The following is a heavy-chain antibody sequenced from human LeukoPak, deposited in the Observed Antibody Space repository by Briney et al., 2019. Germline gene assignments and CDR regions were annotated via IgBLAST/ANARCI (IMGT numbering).Heavy chain of an antibody. CDR3: AKDLISGSYYFDY. Sequence: GGSLRLSCAASGFTFSSYGMHWVRQAPGKGLEWVAFIRYDGSNKYYADSVKGRFTISRDNSKNTLYLQMNSLRAEDTAVYYCAKDLISGSYYFDYWGQGTLVTVSS. CDR1: GFTFSSYG. V-gene: IGHV3-30*02. CDR2: IRYDGSNK. J-gene: IGHJ4*02. D-gene: IGHD1-26*01.